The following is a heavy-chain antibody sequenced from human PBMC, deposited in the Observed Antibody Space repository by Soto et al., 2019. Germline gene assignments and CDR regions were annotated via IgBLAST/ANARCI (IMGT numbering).Heavy chain of an antibody. J-gene: IGHJ4*02. CDR3: AKFVRY. CDR1: GFTFSSDA. V-gene: IGHV3-23*01. CDR2: ISGSGGIK. Sequence: EVQLLESGGGLVQPGGSLRLSCAASGFTFSSDAMSWVRQAPGKGLEWVSVISGSGGIKYYADSVKVRFTISRDISKNTLYLQRNSLKAEDTAVYYCAKFVRYWGQGPLFTVSS.